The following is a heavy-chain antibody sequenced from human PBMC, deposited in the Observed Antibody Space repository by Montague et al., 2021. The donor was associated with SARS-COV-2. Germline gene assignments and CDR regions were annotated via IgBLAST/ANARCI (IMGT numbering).Heavy chain of an antibody. V-gene: IGHV4-59*01. CDR3: ASGADDYYYAMDV. D-gene: IGHD3-10*01. Sequence: SETLSLTCTVSSGSISTYCWSWIRQPPGKGLEWMGYVYYSGSTNYNPSLKSRVTTSVDTSKNQFSLKLRSVTAADTAVYYCASGADDYYYAMDVWGQGTTVTVSS. CDR2: VYYSGST. J-gene: IGHJ6*02. CDR1: SGSISTYC.